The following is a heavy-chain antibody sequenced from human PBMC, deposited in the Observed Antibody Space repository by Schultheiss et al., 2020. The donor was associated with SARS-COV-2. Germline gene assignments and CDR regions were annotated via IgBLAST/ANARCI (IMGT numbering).Heavy chain of an antibody. CDR2: ISSSSSYI. Sequence: GGSLRLSCAASGLSFSDSALHWVRQASGKGLEWVSSISSSSSYIYYADSVKGRFTISRDNAKNSLYLQMNSLRAEDTAVYYCARELHSSSWYFDYWGQGTLVTVSS. D-gene: IGHD6-13*01. V-gene: IGHV3-21*01. J-gene: IGHJ4*02. CDR3: ARELHSSSWYFDY. CDR1: GLSFSDSA.